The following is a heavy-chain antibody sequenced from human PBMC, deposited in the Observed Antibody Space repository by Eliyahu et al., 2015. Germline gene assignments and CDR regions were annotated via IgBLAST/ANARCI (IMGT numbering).Heavy chain of an antibody. D-gene: IGHD4-17*01. Sequence: QVQLVESGGGLVKPGGSLRLSCAASGFTFSXYYMSWXRQAPGKGLEWVSYISSSSSYTXYADSVKGRFTISRDNAKNSLYLQMNSLRAEDTAVYYCARDYGDYDPFDYWGQGTLVTVSS. CDR1: GFTFSXYY. V-gene: IGHV3-11*06. J-gene: IGHJ4*02. CDR3: ARDYGDYDPFDY. CDR2: ISSSSSYT.